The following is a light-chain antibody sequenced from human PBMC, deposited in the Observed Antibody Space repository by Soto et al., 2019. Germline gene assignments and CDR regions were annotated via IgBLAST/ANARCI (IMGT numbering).Light chain of an antibody. V-gene: IGKV3D-15*01. J-gene: IGKJ1*01. Sequence: EVVMTQSPATLSMSPGERATLSCRASQSVGTYLAWYQQKPGQSPRLLMYGASTGATGIPARFSGSGSGTEFTLTISSLPSEDYAIYYCQQYNDWTWTFGQGTKVEIK. CDR3: QQYNDWTWT. CDR1: QSVGTY. CDR2: GAS.